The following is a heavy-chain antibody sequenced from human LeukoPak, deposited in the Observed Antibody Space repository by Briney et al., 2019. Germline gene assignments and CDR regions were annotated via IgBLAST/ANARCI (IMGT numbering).Heavy chain of an antibody. V-gene: IGHV3-48*02. J-gene: IGHJ4*02. CDR1: GFTFSSYA. Sequence: GGSLTLSCTASGFTFSSYAMNLVRQAPGKGLEWVSFISGSSGTIYYADSVTGRFTISRDNARNSLYLQMTSLRDEDTAVYYCARYRGATSRLFDYWGQGTLVTVSS. D-gene: IGHD1-26*01. CDR2: ISGSSGTI. CDR3: ARYRGATSRLFDY.